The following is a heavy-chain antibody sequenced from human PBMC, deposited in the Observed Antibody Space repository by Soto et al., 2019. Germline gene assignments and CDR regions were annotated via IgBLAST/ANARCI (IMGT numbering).Heavy chain of an antibody. D-gene: IGHD3-22*01. Sequence: PSQTLSLTCAISGDSVSSNSAAWNWIRQSPSRGLEWLGRTYYRSKWYNDYAVSVKSRITINPDTSKNQYSLQLNSVTPEDTAVYYCARDLGSYYDSSGYEYYYYYGMDVWGQGTTVTVS. CDR2: TYYRSKWYN. J-gene: IGHJ6*02. V-gene: IGHV6-1*01. CDR3: ARDLGSYYDSSGYEYYYYYGMDV. CDR1: GDSVSSNSAA.